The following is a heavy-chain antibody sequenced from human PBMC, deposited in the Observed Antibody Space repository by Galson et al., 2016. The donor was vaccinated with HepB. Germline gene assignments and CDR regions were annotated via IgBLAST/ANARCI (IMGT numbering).Heavy chain of an antibody. J-gene: IGHJ5*02. CDR3: ARDLPDIVVIPGAMRWLDP. Sequence: SLRLSCAASGFPFNSHAMHWVRQAPGKGLEWVALISYDGSYKFYMDSVRGRFTISRDNPKNIPFLQMNSLRPDDTAVYYCARDLPDIVVIPGAMRWLDPWGQGTLVTVSS. CDR2: ISYDGSYK. CDR1: GFPFNSHA. D-gene: IGHD2-2*01. V-gene: IGHV3-30-3*01.